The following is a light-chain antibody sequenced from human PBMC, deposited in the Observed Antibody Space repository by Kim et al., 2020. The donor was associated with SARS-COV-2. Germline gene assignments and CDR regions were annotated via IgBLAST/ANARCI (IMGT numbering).Light chain of an antibody. V-gene: IGKV3-11*01. J-gene: IGKJ4*01. CDR1: QSVSSY. Sequence: SQGARATLPCRASQSVSSYFAWYQQKPGQAPRLRIYDASNRATGIPARFSGSGSGTDFTLTISSLEPEDFAVYYCQQRSNRPRLTFGGGTKVDIK. CDR2: DAS. CDR3: QQRSNRPRLT.